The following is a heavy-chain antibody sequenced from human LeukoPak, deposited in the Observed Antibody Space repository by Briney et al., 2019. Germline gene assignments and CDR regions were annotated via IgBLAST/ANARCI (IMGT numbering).Heavy chain of an antibody. CDR1: GFTFSSYG. CDR2: IWYEESNK. Sequence: PGGSLRLSCAASGFTFSSYGMHWVRQAPGKGLEWVAFIWYEESNKHYADSVKGRFTISRDNSKNTLYLQMNSLRTEDTAVYYCAKEGSLTGTQKDSGFDCWGQGTLVTVSS. CDR3: AKEGSLTGTQKDSGFDC. D-gene: IGHD6-19*01. J-gene: IGHJ4*02. V-gene: IGHV3-30*02.